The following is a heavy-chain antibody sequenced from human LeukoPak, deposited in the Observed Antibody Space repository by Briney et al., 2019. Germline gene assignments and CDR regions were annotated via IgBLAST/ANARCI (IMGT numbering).Heavy chain of an antibody. CDR2: IKEDGSAK. CDR3: APSSNAPGNY. J-gene: IGHJ4*02. Sequence: PGGSLRLSCAASGFTFSTYWMNWVRQAPGKGLEWVANIKEDGSAKYYVGSVKGRFTISRDNAKNSLYLQMNSLRAEDTAVYYCAPSSNAPGNYWGQGTLVTVSS. V-gene: IGHV3-7*01. CDR1: GFTFSTYW. D-gene: IGHD2-2*01.